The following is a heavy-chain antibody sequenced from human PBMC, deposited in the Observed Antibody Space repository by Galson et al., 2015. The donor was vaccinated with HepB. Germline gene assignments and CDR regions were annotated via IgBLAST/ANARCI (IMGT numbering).Heavy chain of an antibody. J-gene: IGHJ6*03. D-gene: IGHD2-2*01. CDR3: ARGVGEDIVVVPAAPGSGRGYYYYMDV. CDR2: IGTAGDT. CDR1: GFTFSSYD. Sequence: SLRLSCAASGFTFSSYDMHWVRQATGKGLEWVSAIGTAGDTYYPGSVKGRFTISRENAKNSLYLQMNSLRAGDTAVYYCARGVGEDIVVVPAAPGSGRGYYYYMDVWGKGTTVTVS. V-gene: IGHV3-13*01.